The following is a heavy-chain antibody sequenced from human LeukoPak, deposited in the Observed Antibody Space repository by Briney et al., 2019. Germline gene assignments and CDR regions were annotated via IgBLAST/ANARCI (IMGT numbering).Heavy chain of an antibody. CDR3: ARKPTSIIAAAGPEYYYYMDV. J-gene: IGHJ6*03. Sequence: GGSLRLSCAASGFTFSSYWMSWVRQAPGKGLEWVANIKKDGSEKYYVDSVKGRFTISRDNSKNTLYLQMNSLRAEDTAVYYCARKPTSIIAAAGPEYYYYMDVWGKGTTVTISS. CDR1: GFTFSSYW. D-gene: IGHD6-13*01. V-gene: IGHV3-7*01. CDR2: IKKDGSEK.